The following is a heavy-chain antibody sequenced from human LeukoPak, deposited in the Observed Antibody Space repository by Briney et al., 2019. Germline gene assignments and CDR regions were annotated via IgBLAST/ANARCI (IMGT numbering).Heavy chain of an antibody. D-gene: IGHD4-17*01. CDR1: GGTFSSYA. CDR2: IIPIFGTA. J-gene: IGHJ4*02. CDR3: ARGCKTTVTIFDY. Sequence: ASVKVSCKASGGTFSSYAISWVRQAPGQGLEWMGGIIPIFGTANYAQKFQGRVTITADESTSTAYMELSSLRSEDTAVYYCARGCKTTVTIFDYWGQGTLVTVSS. V-gene: IGHV1-69*01.